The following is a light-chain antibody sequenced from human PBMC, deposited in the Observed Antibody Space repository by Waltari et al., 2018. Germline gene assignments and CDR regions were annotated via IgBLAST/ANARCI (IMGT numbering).Light chain of an antibody. J-gene: IGKJ2*01. V-gene: IGKV3-20*01. CDR1: ERVVNNF. CDR2: GAS. CDR3: QQYSSSVMYT. Sequence: VLTQSPGTLSLSPGETATLSCRARERVVNNFLAWYHQKPGQTPRLLIYGASIRATGIPDRFSGSGSGTDFILIISGLEPEDSGVYFCQQYSSSVMYTFGQGTKLEI.